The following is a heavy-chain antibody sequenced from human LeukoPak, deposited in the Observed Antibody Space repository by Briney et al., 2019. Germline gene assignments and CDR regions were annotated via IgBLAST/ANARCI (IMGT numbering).Heavy chain of an antibody. Sequence: SETLSLTCTVSGGSISSHFWSWIRQPPGKGLEWIGYIFYSGTTKYNPSLRSRVTTSADTSKNQFSLKLSSVTAADTAMYYCARVKRKYQLLKPLHETPSHYFDYWGQGTLVTVSS. CDR1: GGSISSHF. CDR2: IFYSGTT. D-gene: IGHD2-2*01. CDR3: ARVKRKYQLLKPLHETPSHYFDY. J-gene: IGHJ4*02. V-gene: IGHV4-59*11.